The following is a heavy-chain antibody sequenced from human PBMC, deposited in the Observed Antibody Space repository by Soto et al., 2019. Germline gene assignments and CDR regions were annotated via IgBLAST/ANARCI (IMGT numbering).Heavy chain of an antibody. D-gene: IGHD3-16*01. CDR1: GYTFTNYY. CDR3: EREFVTYYGMDV. J-gene: IGHJ6*02. Sequence: QVKLVQSGTEVKRPGASVKISCKASGYTFTNYYMHWVRQAPGQDLEWMGVINPGSGTTTYAQRFQGRVTMTSDTSTSTVYVEVTSLRSEDTAQYYCEREFVTYYGMDVWGQGTTVSVSS. CDR2: INPGSGTT. V-gene: IGHV1-46*01.